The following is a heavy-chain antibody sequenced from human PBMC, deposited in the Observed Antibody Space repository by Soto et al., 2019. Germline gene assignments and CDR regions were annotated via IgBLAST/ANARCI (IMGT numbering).Heavy chain of an antibody. V-gene: IGHV3-21*01. CDR2: ISSSSSYI. CDR3: ARGPNPHTAAWAPEDYYYGMDV. CDR1: GFTFSSYS. D-gene: IGHD1-26*01. J-gene: IGHJ6*02. Sequence: PGGSLRLSCAASGFTFSSYSMNWVRQAPGKGLEWVSSISSSSSYIYYADSVKGRFTISRDNAKNSLYLQMNSLRAEDTAVYYCARGPNPHTAAWAPEDYYYGMDVWGQGTTVTVSS.